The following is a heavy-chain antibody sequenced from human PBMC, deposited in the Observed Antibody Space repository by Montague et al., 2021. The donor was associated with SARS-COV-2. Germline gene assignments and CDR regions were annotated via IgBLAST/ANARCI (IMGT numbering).Heavy chain of an antibody. CDR2: VHHTGST. CDR3: VREKYYFDDSGSK. D-gene: IGHD3-22*01. V-gene: IGHV4-61*01. CDR1: GVSISSGSYY. J-gene: IGHJ4*02. Sequence: SETLSLTCSVSGVSISSGSYYWSWVRQPPGKGLEWIRYVHHTGSTNYNPSLKSRVTLSIDTSKNQFSLNLTSVTAADTAVYYCVREKYYFDDSGSKWGQGTLVTV.